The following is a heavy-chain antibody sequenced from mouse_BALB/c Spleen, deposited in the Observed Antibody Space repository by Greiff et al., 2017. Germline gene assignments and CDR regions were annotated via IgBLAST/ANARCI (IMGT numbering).Heavy chain of an antibody. CDR3: AREYDGYYGY. J-gene: IGHJ2*01. V-gene: IGHV5-6-5*01. Sequence: EVKVIESGGGLVKPGGSLKLSCAASGFTFSSYAMSWVRQTPEKRLEWVASISSGGSTYYPDSVKGRFTISRDNARNILYLQMSSLRSEDTAMYYCAREYDGYYGYWGQGTTLTVSS. CDR2: ISSGGST. D-gene: IGHD2-3*01. CDR1: GFTFSSYA.